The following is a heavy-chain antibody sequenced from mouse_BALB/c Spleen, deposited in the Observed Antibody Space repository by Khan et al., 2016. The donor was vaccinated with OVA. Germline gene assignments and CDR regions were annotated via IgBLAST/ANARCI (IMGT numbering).Heavy chain of an antibody. CDR3: AREAYRYDEYYFDY. J-gene: IGHJ2*01. Sequence: DVKLVESGGDSVKPGGSLKLSCAVSGFTFSTYAMSWVRQTPEKRLEWVASISSGGSTYYPDSVKGRFSISRDNARNIVYLHMTSLRSEDMAMYYCAREAYRYDEYYFDYWGQGTTLTVSS. CDR1: GFTFSTYA. V-gene: IGHV5-6-5*01. CDR2: ISSGGST. D-gene: IGHD2-14*01.